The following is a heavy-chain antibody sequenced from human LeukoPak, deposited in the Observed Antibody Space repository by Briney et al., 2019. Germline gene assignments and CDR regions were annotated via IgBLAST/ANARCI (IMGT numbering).Heavy chain of an antibody. Sequence: ETLSLTCRVSGFSITSGSLQAWIRQSPGEGPEWIGSIYHSRSAHYNPSLKSRVTISGDTSRNQFSLRLSSVTAEDTAVYYCARDPRWLTPDCTSTSCYENYFDPWGQGTLVTVAS. V-gene: IGHV4-38-2*02. CDR1: GFSITSGSL. J-gene: IGHJ5*02. CDR2: IYHSRSA. CDR3: ARDPRWLTPDCTSTSCYENYFDP. D-gene: IGHD2-2*01.